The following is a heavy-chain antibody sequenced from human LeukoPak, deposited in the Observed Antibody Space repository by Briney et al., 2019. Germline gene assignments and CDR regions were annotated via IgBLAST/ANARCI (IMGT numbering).Heavy chain of an antibody. CDR3: TTAEAAAGTLDY. J-gene: IGHJ4*02. CDR2: IRSKAYGGTT. D-gene: IGHD6-13*01. CDR1: GFTFGDYA. Sequence: PGGSLRLSCTASGFTFGDYAMSWFRQAPGKGLEWVGFIRSKAYGGTTEYAASVKGRFTISSDDSKSIAYLQMNSLKTEDTAVYYCTTAEAAAGTLDYWGQGTLVTVSS. V-gene: IGHV3-49*03.